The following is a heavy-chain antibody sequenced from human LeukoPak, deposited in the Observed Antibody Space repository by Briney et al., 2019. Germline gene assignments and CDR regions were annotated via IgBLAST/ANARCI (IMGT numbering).Heavy chain of an antibody. CDR3: ASGGYGDYVGSHYYYYGMDV. CDR2: IYYSGST. CDR1: GGSFSSYY. V-gene: IGHV4-59*01. Sequence: SETLSLTCAVYGGSFSSYYWSWIRQPPGKGLEWIGYIYYSGSTNYNPSLKSRVTISVDTSKNQFSLKLSSVTAADTAVYYCASGGYGDYVGSHYYYYGMDVWGQGTTVTVSS. D-gene: IGHD4-17*01. J-gene: IGHJ6*02.